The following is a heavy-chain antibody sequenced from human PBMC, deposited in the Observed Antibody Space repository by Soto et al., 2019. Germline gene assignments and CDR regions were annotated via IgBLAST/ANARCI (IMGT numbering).Heavy chain of an antibody. CDR2: ISAYNGNT. CDR1: GYTLTSYG. D-gene: IGHD4-17*01. J-gene: IGHJ4*02. V-gene: IGHV1-18*01. Sequence: QVQLVQSGAEVKKPGASVKVSFKASGYTLTSYGFSWVRQATGQVLEWMGWISAYNGNTNYAQKLQGRVTMTTDTSTSTAYMELRSLRSDDTAVYYCARGTTVTTTDDYWGQGTLVTVSS. CDR3: ARGTTVTTTDDY.